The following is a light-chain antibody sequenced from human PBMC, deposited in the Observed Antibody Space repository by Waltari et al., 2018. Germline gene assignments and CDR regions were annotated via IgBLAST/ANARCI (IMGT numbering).Light chain of an antibody. CDR1: QSVRTF. V-gene: IGKV3-11*01. CDR3: QQRSDWLT. Sequence: EVVLTQSPAILSLSPGERATLSCRAIQSVRTFRDWYQQKHGQAPRLLNYDASNRATGIPARFSGGGSGTDFTLTISSLEPEDFAVYYCQQRSDWLTFGGGTRVEIK. CDR2: DAS. J-gene: IGKJ4*01.